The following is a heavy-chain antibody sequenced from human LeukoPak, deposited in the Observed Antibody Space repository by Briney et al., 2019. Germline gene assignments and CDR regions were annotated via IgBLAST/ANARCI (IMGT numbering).Heavy chain of an antibody. V-gene: IGHV3-33*01. CDR1: GFTFSSYG. J-gene: IGHJ4*02. CDR3: ARDEGSYSAHFDY. D-gene: IGHD1-26*01. Sequence: PGRSLRLSCAASGFTFSSYGMHWVRQAPGKGLEWVAVIWYDGSNKYYADSVKGRLTISRDNSKNTLYLQMNSLRAEDTAVYYCARDEGSYSAHFDYWGQGTLVTVSS. CDR2: IWYDGSNK.